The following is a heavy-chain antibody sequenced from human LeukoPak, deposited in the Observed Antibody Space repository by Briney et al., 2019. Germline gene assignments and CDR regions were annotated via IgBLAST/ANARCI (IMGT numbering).Heavy chain of an antibody. D-gene: IGHD1-14*01. CDR2: IHPGDSRT. CDR1: GYSFTSYW. V-gene: IGHV5-51*01. CDR3: ARGRGEPRYYYYYMDV. J-gene: IGHJ6*03. Sequence: GYSLKISCQGSGYSFTSYWIGWVRQMPGKGLEWMGIIHPGDSRTVYSPSFQGQVTISADKSISTAYLHWSSLEASDTAMYYCARGRGEPRYYYYYMDVWGKGTTVTISS.